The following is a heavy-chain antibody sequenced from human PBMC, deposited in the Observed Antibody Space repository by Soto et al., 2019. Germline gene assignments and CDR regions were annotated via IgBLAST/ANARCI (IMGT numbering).Heavy chain of an antibody. V-gene: IGHV1-3*01. J-gene: IGHJ6*02. CDR1: GYTFTSYA. CDR3: ARSEVLWFGDSGYGMDV. D-gene: IGHD3-10*01. Sequence: ASVKVSCKASGYTFTSYAMHWVRQAPGQRLEWMGWINAGNGNTKYSQKFQGIVTITRDTSASTAYMELSSLRSEDTAVYYCARSEVLWFGDSGYGMDVWGQGTTVTVSS. CDR2: INAGNGNT.